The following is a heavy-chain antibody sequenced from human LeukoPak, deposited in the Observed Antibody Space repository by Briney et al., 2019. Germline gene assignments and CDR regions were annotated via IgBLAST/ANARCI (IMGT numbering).Heavy chain of an antibody. CDR1: GGTFSSYA. J-gene: IGHJ4*02. D-gene: IGHD1-7*01. V-gene: IGHV1-69*05. Sequence: ASVKVSCKASGGTFSSYAISWVRQAPGQGLEWMGGIIPIFGTANYAQKFQGRVTITTDESTSTAYMELSSLRSEDTAVYYCAREALGTGTTLDFDYWGQGTLVTVSS. CDR2: IIPIFGTA. CDR3: AREALGTGTTLDFDY.